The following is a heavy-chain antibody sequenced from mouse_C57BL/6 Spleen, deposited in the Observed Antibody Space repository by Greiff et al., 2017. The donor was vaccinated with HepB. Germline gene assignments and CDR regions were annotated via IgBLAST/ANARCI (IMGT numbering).Heavy chain of an antibody. CDR2: ISGGGGNT. D-gene: IGHD4-1*01. CDR3: ARLKGNWDHWYFDV. CDR1: GFTFSSYT. V-gene: IGHV5-9*01. Sequence: DVMLVESGGGLVKPGGSLKLSCAASGFTFSSYTMSWVRQTPEKRLEWVATISGGGGNTYYPDSVKGRFTISRDNAKNTLYLQMSSLRSEDTALYYCARLKGNWDHWYFDVWGTGTTVTVSS. J-gene: IGHJ1*03.